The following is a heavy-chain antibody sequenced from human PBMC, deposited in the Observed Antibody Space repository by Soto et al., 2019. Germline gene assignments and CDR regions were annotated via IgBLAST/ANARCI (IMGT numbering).Heavy chain of an antibody. Sequence: ASVKVSCKASGYTFTGYYMHWVRQAPGQGLEWMGWINPNSGGTNYAQKFQGWVTMTRDTSISTAYMELSRLRSDDTAVYYCAREERITMVRGVIKSLDYWGQGTLVTVSS. V-gene: IGHV1-2*04. CDR2: INPNSGGT. J-gene: IGHJ4*02. D-gene: IGHD3-10*01. CDR1: GYTFTGYY. CDR3: AREERITMVRGVIKSLDY.